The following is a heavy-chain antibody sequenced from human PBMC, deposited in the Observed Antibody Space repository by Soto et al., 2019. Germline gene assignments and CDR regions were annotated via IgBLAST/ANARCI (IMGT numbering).Heavy chain of an antibody. J-gene: IGHJ6*02. V-gene: IGHV3-73*01. CDR1: GFIFSGSA. Sequence: GWSMRLCCAASGFIFSGSAMQWVRKATGKGLEWVGRIGSKANNYATAYAASVKGRFTISRDDSKNTAYLQMNSLKTEDTAIYYCTRPFDCSGGSCYSGWYYYYGMDVWGQGTTVTVSS. CDR2: IGSKANNYAT. D-gene: IGHD2-15*01. CDR3: TRPFDCSGGSCYSGWYYYYGMDV.